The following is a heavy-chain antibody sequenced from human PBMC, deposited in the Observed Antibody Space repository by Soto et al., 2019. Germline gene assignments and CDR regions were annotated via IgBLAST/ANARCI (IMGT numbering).Heavy chain of an antibody. CDR1: CYSISSGYY. V-gene: IGHV4-38-2*02. Sequence: PSETLSLTCAFSCYSISSGYYWGWIRQPPGKGLEWIGSIYHSGSTYYNPSLKSRVTISVDTSKNQFSLKLSSVTAADTAVYYCARDLVSDYGDLIAMDVWGQGTTVTVSS. CDR3: ARDLVSDYGDLIAMDV. CDR2: IYHSGST. J-gene: IGHJ6*02. D-gene: IGHD4-17*01.